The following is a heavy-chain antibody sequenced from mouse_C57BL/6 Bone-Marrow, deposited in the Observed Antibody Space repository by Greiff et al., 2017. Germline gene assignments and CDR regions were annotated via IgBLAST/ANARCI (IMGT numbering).Heavy chain of an antibody. CDR1: GYTFTGYW. D-gene: IGHD2-2*01. CDR2: ILPGGGST. J-gene: IGHJ3*01. V-gene: IGHV1-9*01. Sequence: VQLQESGAELMKPGASVKLSCKATGYTFTGYWIEWVKQRPGHGLEWIGEILPGGGSTNYTEKFKGKATVTADTSSNTAYMQLSSLTTEDSAIYCCAAMVKRAYWGQGTLVTVSA. CDR3: AAMVKRAY.